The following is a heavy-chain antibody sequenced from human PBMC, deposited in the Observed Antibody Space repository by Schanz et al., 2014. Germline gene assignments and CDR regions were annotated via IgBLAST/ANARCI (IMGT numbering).Heavy chain of an antibody. CDR2: TYLGGNT. CDR3: ARDQASTH. V-gene: IGHV3-66*01. Sequence: EVQLLESGGGLVRPGGSLRLSCAASGFTFSSYTMNWVRQAPGKGLEWVSVTYLGGNTDYADSVKGRFTISRDDSKNTLHLQMNSLRSEDTAIYFCARDQASTHWGQGTPVTVSS. CDR1: GFTFSSYT. J-gene: IGHJ4*02.